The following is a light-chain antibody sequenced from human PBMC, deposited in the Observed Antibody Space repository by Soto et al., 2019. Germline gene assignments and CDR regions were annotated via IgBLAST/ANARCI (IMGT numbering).Light chain of an antibody. Sequence: QSVLTQPPSVSGAPGQRVTISCTGSNSNIGAGHAAQWYQQPPGTTPKLLIYDNNRRPSGVPVRFSGSRSGTSASLAITGLQAEDEADYYCQSYDSSLSAYVFGTGTKLTVL. CDR2: DNN. CDR3: QSYDSSLSAYV. J-gene: IGLJ1*01. V-gene: IGLV1-40*01. CDR1: NSNIGAGHA.